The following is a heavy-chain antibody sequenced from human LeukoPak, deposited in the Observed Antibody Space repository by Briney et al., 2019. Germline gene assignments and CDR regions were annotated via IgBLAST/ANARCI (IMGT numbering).Heavy chain of an antibody. CDR2: ISYDGSNK. CDR3: AKDRIAVAGQFDY. J-gene: IGHJ4*02. D-gene: IGHD6-19*01. V-gene: IGHV3-30*18. Sequence: GGSLRLSCAASGFTFSSYGMHWVRQAPGKGLEWVAVISYDGSNKYYADSVKGRFTISRDNSKNTLYLQMNSLRAEDTAVYYCAKDRIAVAGQFDYWGQGTLVTVSS. CDR1: GFTFSSYG.